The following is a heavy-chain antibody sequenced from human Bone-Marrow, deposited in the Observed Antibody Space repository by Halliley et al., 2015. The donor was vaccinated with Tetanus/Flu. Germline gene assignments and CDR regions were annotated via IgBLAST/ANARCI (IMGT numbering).Heavy chain of an antibody. D-gene: IGHD1-26*01. CDR1: GGSLSTYA. J-gene: IGHJ5*02. V-gene: IGHV1-69*01. CDR2: IILTFGSA. Sequence: QVQLVQSGAEVKKPGSSVKVSCQASGGSLSTYAFTWVRQAPGQGLEWMGGIILTFGSANYAQKFQGRVTITAAPSRNTVYMELRSLTSEDTALYYFARVLYIGRSHKWFDPWGQGPLVTVSS. CDR3: ARVLYIGRSHKWFDP.